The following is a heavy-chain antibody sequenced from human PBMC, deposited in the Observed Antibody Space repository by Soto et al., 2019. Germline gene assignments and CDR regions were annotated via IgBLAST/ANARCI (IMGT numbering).Heavy chain of an antibody. CDR1: GFSFASAW. Sequence: PGGSLRLSCAASGFSFASAWMHWVRQAPGKGLEWVGRIKNKGDGGTADYAAPVKGRFSISRDDSKNTLYLQMNSLKTEDTAVYYCRHFWTGYWGRGALVTVSS. V-gene: IGHV3-15*07. J-gene: IGHJ4*02. CDR2: IKNKGDGGTA. CDR3: RHFWTGY. D-gene: IGHD3-3*02.